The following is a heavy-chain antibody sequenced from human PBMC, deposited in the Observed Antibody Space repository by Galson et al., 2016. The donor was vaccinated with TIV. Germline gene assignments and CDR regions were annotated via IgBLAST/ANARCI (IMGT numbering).Heavy chain of an antibody. D-gene: IGHD3-10*01. CDR3: ARPEGSGSYYYYGMDV. CDR2: IYPGDSDT. CDR1: GYSFSSYW. Sequence: QSGAEVKKPGESLKISCKGSGYSFSSYWIGWVRQMPGKGLEWMGIIYPGDSDTRYSPSFQGQVTISADKSISTAYLQWGSLKASDTAMYYCARPEGSGSYYYYGMDVWGQGTTVTVSS. V-gene: IGHV5-51*03. J-gene: IGHJ6*02.